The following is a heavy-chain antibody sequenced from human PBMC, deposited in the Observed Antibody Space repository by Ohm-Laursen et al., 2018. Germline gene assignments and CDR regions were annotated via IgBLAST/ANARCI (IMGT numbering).Heavy chain of an antibody. CDR3: ARGNPRITIFGVVIPTSFDY. J-gene: IGHJ4*02. CDR2: ISAYNGNT. CDR1: GYTFTNNG. V-gene: IGHV1-18*01. D-gene: IGHD3-3*01. Sequence: ASVKVSCKASGYTFTNNGISWVRQAPGQGLEWMGWISAYNGNTNYAQKLQGRVTMTTDTSTSTAYMELRSLRSDDTAVYYCARGNPRITIFGVVIPTSFDYWGQGTLVTVSS.